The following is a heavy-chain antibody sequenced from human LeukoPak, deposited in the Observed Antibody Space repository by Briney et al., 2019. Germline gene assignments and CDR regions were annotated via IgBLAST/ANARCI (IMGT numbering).Heavy chain of an antibody. CDR1: GYTFTSYG. J-gene: IGHJ4*02. CDR3: ATLVRYSSSWYTGLGYFDY. Sequence: LWASVKVSCKASGYTFTSYGISWVRQAPGQGLEWMGWISAYNGNTNYAQKLQGRVTMTTDTSTSTAYMELRSLRSDDTAVYYCATLVRYSSSWYTGLGYFDYWGRGTLVTVSS. D-gene: IGHD6-13*01. CDR2: ISAYNGNT. V-gene: IGHV1-18*01.